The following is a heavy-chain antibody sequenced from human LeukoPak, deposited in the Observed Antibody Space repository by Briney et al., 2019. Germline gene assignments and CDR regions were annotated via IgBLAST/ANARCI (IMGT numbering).Heavy chain of an antibody. D-gene: IGHD3-16*02. V-gene: IGHV1-18*01. CDR1: GYTFTSYG. J-gene: IGHJ6*03. Sequence: ASVKVSCKASGYTFTSYGISWVRQAPGQGLEWMGWISAYNGNTNYAQKLQGRVTMTTDTSTSTAYMELRSLRSDDTAVYYCARDSAEVIHYYYYYMDVWGQRDHGHHLL. CDR3: ARDSAEVIHYYYYYMDV. CDR2: ISAYNGNT.